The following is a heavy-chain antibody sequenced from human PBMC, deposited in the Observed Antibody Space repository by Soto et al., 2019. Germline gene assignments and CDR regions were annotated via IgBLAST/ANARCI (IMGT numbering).Heavy chain of an antibody. CDR1: GGTFSSYT. D-gene: IGHD2-2*01. CDR3: AREHRGLLGYCSSTSCSRTGE. CDR2: IIPILGIA. V-gene: IGHV1-69*08. Sequence: QVQLVQSGAEVKKPGSSVKVSCKASGGTFSSYTISWVRQAPGQGLEWMGRIIPILGIANYAQKFQGRVMITSDKSTSTAYMELSSLRSEDTAVYYCAREHRGLLGYCSSTSCSRTGEWGQGTLVTVSS. J-gene: IGHJ4*02.